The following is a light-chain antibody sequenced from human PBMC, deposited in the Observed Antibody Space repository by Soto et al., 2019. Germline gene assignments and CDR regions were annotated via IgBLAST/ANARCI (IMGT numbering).Light chain of an antibody. Sequence: QSVLTQPPSASGAPGQGVTISCSGTTSNIGSNTVNWYQHLPGTAPKLLMYSNNQRPSGVPDRFSGSKSGTSASLAIGGLQSEDEADFYCATWDDRLHYYVFGTGTKVTVL. CDR3: ATWDDRLHYYV. CDR2: SNN. V-gene: IGLV1-44*01. CDR1: TSNIGSNT. J-gene: IGLJ1*01.